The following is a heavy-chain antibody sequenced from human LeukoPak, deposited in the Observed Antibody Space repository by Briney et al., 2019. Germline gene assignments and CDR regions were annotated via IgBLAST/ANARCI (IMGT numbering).Heavy chain of an antibody. V-gene: IGHV3-48*03. D-gene: IGHD2-15*01. CDR1: GFTFSSYE. CDR2: ISSSGSTI. J-gene: IGHJ4*02. Sequence: PGGSLRLSCAASGFTFSSYEMNWVRQAPGKGLEWVSYISSSGSTIYYADSVKGRFTISRDNAENSLYLQMNSLGAGDTAVYYCAREGLPSGATKIFDYWGQGTLVTVSS. CDR3: AREGLPSGATKIFDY.